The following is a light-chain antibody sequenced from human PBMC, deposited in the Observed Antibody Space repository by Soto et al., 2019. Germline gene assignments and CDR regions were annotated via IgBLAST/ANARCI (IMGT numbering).Light chain of an antibody. CDR3: QKYNSALKT. Sequence: DIQMTQSPSSLSASVGDRVTITCRASQGISNYLAWYQQKPGKVPKLLIYAASTLQSGVPPRFSGSGSGTDFTLTISSLQPEDVATYYCQKYNSALKTFGQGTKVDIK. CDR1: QGISNY. V-gene: IGKV1-27*01. J-gene: IGKJ1*01. CDR2: AAS.